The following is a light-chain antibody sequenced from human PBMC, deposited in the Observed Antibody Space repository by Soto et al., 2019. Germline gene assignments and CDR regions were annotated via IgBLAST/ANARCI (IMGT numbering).Light chain of an antibody. Sequence: EIVWTQSPGTLSLSPGERATLSCRASQSVRDSYLAWYQQKPGQAPRLLIYGVSIRATGIPDRFSGSGSGPDFNLTISSLETEDFAVYYCQHYGTSLDTLGQGTKLEIK. CDR1: QSVRDSY. J-gene: IGKJ2*01. CDR2: GVS. V-gene: IGKV3-20*01. CDR3: QHYGTSLDT.